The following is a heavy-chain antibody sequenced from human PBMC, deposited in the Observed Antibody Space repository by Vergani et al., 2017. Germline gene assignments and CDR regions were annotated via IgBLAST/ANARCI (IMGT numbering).Heavy chain of an antibody. V-gene: IGHV4-59*01. D-gene: IGHD1-20*01. CDR3: ARGGITGTLTFDY. CDR2: IYYSGST. Sequence: QVQLQQWGAGLLKPSETLSLTCTVSGGSISSYYWSWIRQPPGKGLEWIGYIYYSGSTNYNPSLKSRVTISVDTSKNQFFLKLSSVTAADTAVYYCARGGITGTLTFDYWGQGTLVTVSS. CDR1: GGSISSYY. J-gene: IGHJ4*02.